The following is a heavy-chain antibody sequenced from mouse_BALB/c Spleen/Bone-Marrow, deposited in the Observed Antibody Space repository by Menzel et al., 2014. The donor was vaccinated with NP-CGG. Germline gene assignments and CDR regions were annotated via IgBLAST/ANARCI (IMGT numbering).Heavy chain of an antibody. J-gene: IGHJ4*01. Sequence: EVNVVDSGPSLVKPSQTLSLTCSVTGDAITSGYWNWIRKFPGNKLEYMGYISYSGSTYYNPSLKSRISITRDTSKNQYYLQLNSVTTEDTATYYCATGNAMGYWGQGTSVTVSS. CDR1: GDAITSGY. CDR2: ISYSGST. CDR3: ATGNAMGY. V-gene: IGHV3-8*02. D-gene: IGHD4-1*01.